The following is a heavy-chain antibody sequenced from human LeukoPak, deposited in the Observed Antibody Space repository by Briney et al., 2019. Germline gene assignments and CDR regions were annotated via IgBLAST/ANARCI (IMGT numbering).Heavy chain of an antibody. Sequence: ASVKVSCKASGYTFTGYYMHWVRQAPGQGLEWMGWINPNSGGTNYAQKFQGRVTMTRDTSISTAYVELSRLRSDDTAVYYCARGGPRITMVRGAKITFDPWGQGTLVTVSS. CDR1: GYTFTGYY. CDR3: ARGGPRITMVRGAKITFDP. V-gene: IGHV1-2*02. D-gene: IGHD3-10*01. J-gene: IGHJ5*02. CDR2: INPNSGGT.